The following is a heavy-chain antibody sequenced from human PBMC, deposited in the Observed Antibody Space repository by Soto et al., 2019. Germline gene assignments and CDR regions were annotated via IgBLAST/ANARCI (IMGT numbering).Heavy chain of an antibody. J-gene: IGHJ6*03. V-gene: IGHV1-18*01. D-gene: IGHD3-3*01. CDR3: ARSPITIWGVVSPSDYYYMDV. Sequence: ASVKVSCKASGYTFTSYGISWVRQAPGQGLEWMGWISAYNGNTNYAQKLQGRVTMTTDTSTSTAYMELRSLRSDDTAVYYCARSPITIWGVVSPSDYYYMDVWGKGTTVTVSS. CDR2: ISAYNGNT. CDR1: GYTFTSYG.